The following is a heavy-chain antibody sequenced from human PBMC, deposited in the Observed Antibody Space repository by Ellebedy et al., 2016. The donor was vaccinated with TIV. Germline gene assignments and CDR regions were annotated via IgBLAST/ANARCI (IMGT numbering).Heavy chain of an antibody. CDR2: ITHSGST. V-gene: IGHV4-34*01. Sequence: MPSETLSLTCAVYGGSFSGYYWSWIRQPPGKGLEWIGEITHSGSTNYNPSLKSRVTISVDTCKNQFSLNLRPVTAADTAVYYCARGLARDYWGQGTLVTVSS. J-gene: IGHJ4*02. CDR3: ARGLARDY. CDR1: GGSFSGYY.